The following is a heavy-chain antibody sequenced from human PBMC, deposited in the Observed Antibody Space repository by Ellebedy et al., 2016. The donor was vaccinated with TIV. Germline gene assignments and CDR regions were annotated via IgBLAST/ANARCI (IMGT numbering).Heavy chain of an antibody. J-gene: IGHJ4*02. CDR1: AFTFSDYY. CDR2: ISGGGRTI. CDR3: ARDWEYGGYVDCTDY. V-gene: IGHV3-11*04. Sequence: PAGSLRLSCAASAFTFSDYYMSWIRQAPGTWLEWPAYISGGGRTIYYADSVQGRVTISRDNAKNSVYLQLNSLRAGETAVDYCARDWEYGGYVDCTDYWGQGTLVTVSS. D-gene: IGHD4-17*01.